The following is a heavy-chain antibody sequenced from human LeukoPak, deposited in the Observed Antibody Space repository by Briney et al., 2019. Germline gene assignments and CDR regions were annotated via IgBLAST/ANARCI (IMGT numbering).Heavy chain of an antibody. CDR1: KFTVSSNY. Sequence: GGSLRLSCAASKFTVSSNYMSWVRQAPGKGLEWVSAIYSGGTTYYADSVKGRFTISRDNAKNSLYLQMNSLRDEDSAVYYCARDQGIFDYWGQGTLVTVSS. CDR3: ARDQGIFDY. V-gene: IGHV3-66*01. J-gene: IGHJ4*02. CDR2: IYSGGTT.